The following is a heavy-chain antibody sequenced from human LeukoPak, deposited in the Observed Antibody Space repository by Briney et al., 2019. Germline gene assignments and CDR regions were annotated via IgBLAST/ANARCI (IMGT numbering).Heavy chain of an antibody. J-gene: IGHJ3*02. CDR1: GYTFTGYY. V-gene: IGHV1-2*02. Sequence: ASVKVSCKASGYTFTGYYMHWVRQAPGQGLEWMGWINPNSGGTNYAQKFQGRVTMTRDTSISTAYMELSSLRSEDTAVYYCARELRSPDAFDIWGQGTMVTVSS. CDR2: INPNSGGT. CDR3: ARELRSPDAFDI. D-gene: IGHD3-3*01.